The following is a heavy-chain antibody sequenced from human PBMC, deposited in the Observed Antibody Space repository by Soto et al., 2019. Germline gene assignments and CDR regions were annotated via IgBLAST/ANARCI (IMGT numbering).Heavy chain of an antibody. Sequence: QVQLVESGGGVVQPGRSLRLSCAASGFTFSSYAMHWVRQAPGKGLEWVAVISYDGSNKYYADSVKGRFTISRDNSKNTLYLQMNSLRAEDTAVYYCARDRAGYSSSWYPADLRDVWGQGTTVTVSS. CDR3: ARDRAGYSSSWYPADLRDV. J-gene: IGHJ6*02. V-gene: IGHV3-30-3*01. D-gene: IGHD6-13*01. CDR2: ISYDGSNK. CDR1: GFTFSSYA.